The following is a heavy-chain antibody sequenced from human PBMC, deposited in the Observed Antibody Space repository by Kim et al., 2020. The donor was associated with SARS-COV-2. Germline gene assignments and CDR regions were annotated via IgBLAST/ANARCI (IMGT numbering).Heavy chain of an antibody. J-gene: IGHJ6*02. CDR2: A. D-gene: IGHD4-17*01. CDR3: ARDGAYGSSDV. V-gene: IGHV1-69*04. Sequence: ANYARKFQGRVTITAEKSTSTAYMELSSLRSEDTAVYYCARDGAYGSSDVWGQGTTVTVSS.